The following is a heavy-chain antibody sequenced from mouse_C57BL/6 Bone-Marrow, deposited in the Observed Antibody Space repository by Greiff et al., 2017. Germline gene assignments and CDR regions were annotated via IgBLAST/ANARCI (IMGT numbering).Heavy chain of an antibody. Sequence: VQLQQSGAELVRPGASVTLSCKASGYTFTDYEMHWVKQTPVHGLEWIGAIDPETGGTAYNQKFKGKAILTADKSSSTAYIELRSLTSEDSAVYYCTRGIYYGSSPDYWGQGTTLTVSS. V-gene: IGHV1-15*01. CDR1: GYTFTDYE. CDR2: IDPETGGT. D-gene: IGHD1-1*01. J-gene: IGHJ2*01. CDR3: TRGIYYGSSPDY.